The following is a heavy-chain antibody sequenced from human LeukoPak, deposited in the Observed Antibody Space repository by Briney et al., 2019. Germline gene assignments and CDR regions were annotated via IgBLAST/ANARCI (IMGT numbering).Heavy chain of an antibody. CDR1: GVTFSIYA. J-gene: IGHJ6*02. CDR3: AKMKLGGNSMFYYYGMDV. V-gene: IGHV3-23*01. CDR2: ITISGANS. D-gene: IGHD4-23*01. Sequence: GGSLRLSCAASGVTFSIYAMSWVRQAPGKGLEWVSSITISGANSHYAGSMIGRFTISRDNSRNTVYLQMDSLRAEDTAVYYCAKMKLGGNSMFYYYGMDVWGQGTTVTVSS.